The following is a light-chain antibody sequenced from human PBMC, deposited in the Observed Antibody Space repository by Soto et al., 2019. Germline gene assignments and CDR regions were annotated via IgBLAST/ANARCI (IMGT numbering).Light chain of an antibody. CDR2: DVC. CDR1: QRVSSN. J-gene: IGKJ2*01. V-gene: IGKV3-11*01. Sequence: LTQSPATLSVSPGERATLSCRASQRVSSNLAWYQQKPAQAPRLLISDVCNRATCIPARFSGSGSGTDFTITISSLEPEDFAIYYCQQRDNWLFGQGTKVDIK. CDR3: QQRDNWL.